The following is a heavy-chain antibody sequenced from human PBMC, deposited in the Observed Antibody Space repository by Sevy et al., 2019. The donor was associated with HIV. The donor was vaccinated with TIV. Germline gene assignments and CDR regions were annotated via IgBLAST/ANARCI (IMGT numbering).Heavy chain of an antibody. V-gene: IGHV4-4*07. D-gene: IGHD2-15*01. J-gene: IGHJ5*02. Sequence: SETLSLTCTVSGGSISSYYWSWIRQPAGKGLEWIGRIYTSGSINYNPSLKSRVTMSVDTSKNQFSLKLSSVTAADTDVYYCAREPGPLLREEAWFDPWGQGTLVTVSS. CDR2: IYTSGSI. CDR1: GGSISSYY. CDR3: AREPGPLLREEAWFDP.